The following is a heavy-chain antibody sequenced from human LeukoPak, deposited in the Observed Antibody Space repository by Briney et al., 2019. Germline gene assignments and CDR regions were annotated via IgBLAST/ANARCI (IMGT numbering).Heavy chain of an antibody. CDR1: GFTFSSYA. CDR2: ISYDGSNK. J-gene: IGHJ4*02. CDR3: ARDHDGDFDY. V-gene: IGHV3-30-3*01. D-gene: IGHD4-17*01. Sequence: PGGSLRLSCAASGFTFSSYAMHWVRQAPGKGLEWVAVISYDGSNKYYADSVKGRFTISRDNSKNTLYLQMNSLRAEDTAVYYCARDHDGDFDYWGQGTLVTVSS.